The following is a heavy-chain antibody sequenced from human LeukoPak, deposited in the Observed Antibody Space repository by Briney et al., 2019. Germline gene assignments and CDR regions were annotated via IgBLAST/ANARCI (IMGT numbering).Heavy chain of an antibody. CDR3: ARVGDQTYYYDSSGYPLPDV. CDR2: ISSSSSTI. V-gene: IGHV3-48*04. CDR1: GFTFSSYS. D-gene: IGHD3-22*01. J-gene: IGHJ6*04. Sequence: GGSLRLSCAASGFTFSSYSMNWVRQAPGRGLEWVSYISSSSSTIYYADSVKGRFTISRDNAKNSLYLQMNSLRAEDTAVYYCARVGDQTYYYDSSGYPLPDVWGKGTTVTVSS.